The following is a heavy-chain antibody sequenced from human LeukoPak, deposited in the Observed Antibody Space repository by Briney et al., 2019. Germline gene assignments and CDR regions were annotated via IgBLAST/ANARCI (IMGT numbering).Heavy chain of an antibody. J-gene: IGHJ4*02. CDR3: AGYWELLSYFDY. D-gene: IGHD3-10*01. CDR2: ISGSGGST. CDR1: GFTFSSYA. Sequence: GGSLRLSCAASGFTFSSYAMSWVRQAPGKGLEWVSAISGSGGSTYYADSVKGRFTISRDNSKNTLYLQMNSLRAEDTAVYYCAGYWELLSYFDYWGQGTLVTVSS. V-gene: IGHV3-23*01.